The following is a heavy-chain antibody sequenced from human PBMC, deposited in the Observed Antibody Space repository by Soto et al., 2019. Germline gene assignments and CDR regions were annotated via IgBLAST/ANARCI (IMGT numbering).Heavy chain of an antibody. V-gene: IGHV3-7*01. CDR1: GFSFSSYA. Sequence: GGSLRLSCAASGFSFSSYAMSWVRQAPGKGLEWVANIDQGGSDKRYVDSVKGRFTISKDNGEKSLRLQMNSLRPEDTDFYYCARIGYWADRGSDCSFEYWGPETRV. D-gene: IGHD2-21*02. CDR2: IDQGGSDK. CDR3: ARIGYWADRGSDCSFEY. J-gene: IGHJ4*02.